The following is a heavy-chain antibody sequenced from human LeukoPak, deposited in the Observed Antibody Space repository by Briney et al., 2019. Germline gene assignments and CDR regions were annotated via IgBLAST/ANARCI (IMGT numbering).Heavy chain of an antibody. D-gene: IGHD6-6*01. V-gene: IGHV1-69*13. CDR1: GYTFTSYA. J-gene: IGHJ4*02. CDR3: ARFVGLGSSSEFDY. Sequence: SVKVSCKASGYTFTSYAISWVRQAPGQGLEWMGGIIPIFGTANYAQKFQGRVTITADESTSTAYMELSSLRSEDTAVYYCARFVGLGSSSEFDYWGQGTLVTVSS. CDR2: IIPIFGTA.